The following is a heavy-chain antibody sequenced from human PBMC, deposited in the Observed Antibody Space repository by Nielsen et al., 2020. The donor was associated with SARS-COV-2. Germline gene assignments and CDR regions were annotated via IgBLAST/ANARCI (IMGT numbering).Heavy chain of an antibody. CDR1: GFGFGDYA. Sequence: SCAASGFGFGDYAMHWVRQAPGKGLEWVSGISWNSGDIGYADSVKGRFTISRDNAKNSLYVQMNSLRAEDTALYYCARKSYITIFGVVNDAFDIWGQGTMVTVSS. V-gene: IGHV3-9*01. CDR3: ARKSYITIFGVVNDAFDI. CDR2: ISWNSGDI. J-gene: IGHJ3*02. D-gene: IGHD3-3*01.